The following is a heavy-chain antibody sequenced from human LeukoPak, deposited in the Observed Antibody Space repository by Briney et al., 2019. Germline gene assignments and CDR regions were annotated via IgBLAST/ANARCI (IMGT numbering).Heavy chain of an antibody. CDR2: ISGSGGGT. CDR1: GFTFNNAW. V-gene: IGHV3-23*01. Sequence: GGSLRLSCAASGFTFNNAWMSWVRQAPGKGLEWVSAISGSGGGTYYAAFVKGRFTIYRDNSKNTLYLQMNSLRAEDTAVYYCAKDGSYYFDYWGQGTLVTVSS. J-gene: IGHJ4*02. CDR3: AKDGSYYFDY.